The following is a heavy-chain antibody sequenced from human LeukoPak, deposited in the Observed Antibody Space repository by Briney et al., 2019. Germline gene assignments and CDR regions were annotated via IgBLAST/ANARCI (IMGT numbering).Heavy chain of an antibody. J-gene: IGHJ6*03. CDR1: GFTVSSNY. CDR3: ASSRYYDFWSGYYRPPYYYYMDV. V-gene: IGHV3-23*01. D-gene: IGHD3-3*01. CDR2: ISGSGGST. Sequence: GGSLRLSCAASGFTVSSNYINWVRQAPGKGLEWVSAISGSGGSTYYADSVKGRFTISRDNSKNTLYLQMNSLRAEDTAVYYCASSRYYDFWSGYYRPPYYYYMDVWGKGTTVTVSS.